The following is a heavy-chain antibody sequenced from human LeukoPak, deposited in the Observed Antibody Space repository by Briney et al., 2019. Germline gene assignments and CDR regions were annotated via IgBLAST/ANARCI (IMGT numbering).Heavy chain of an antibody. V-gene: IGHV5-51*01. CDR1: GYSFTSYW. Sequence: GESLKISCKGSGYSFTSYWIGWVRQMPGKGLEWMGIIYPGDSDTRYSPSFQGQGTISADKSISTAYLQWSSLKASDTAMYYCARQHSNYNYYYGMDVWGQGTTVTVSS. J-gene: IGHJ6*02. D-gene: IGHD4-11*01. CDR3: ARQHSNYNYYYGMDV. CDR2: IYPGDSDT.